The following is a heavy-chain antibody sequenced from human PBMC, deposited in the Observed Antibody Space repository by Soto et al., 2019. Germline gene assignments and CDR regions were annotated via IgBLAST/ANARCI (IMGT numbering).Heavy chain of an antibody. J-gene: IGHJ6*02. Sequence: EVQLLESGGGLVQPGGSLRLSCAASGFTFSSYAMSWVRQAPGKGLEWVSAISGSGGSAYYADSVKGRFTISRDNSKNTLYLQMNSLRAEDTAVYYCAKDKAKFGAGRRVDVWGQGTTVTVSS. CDR1: GFTFSSYA. CDR3: AKDKAKFGAGRRVDV. D-gene: IGHD3-16*01. CDR2: ISGSGGSA. V-gene: IGHV3-23*01.